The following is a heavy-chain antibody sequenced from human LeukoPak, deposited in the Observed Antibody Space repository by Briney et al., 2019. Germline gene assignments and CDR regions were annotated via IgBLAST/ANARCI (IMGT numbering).Heavy chain of an antibody. CDR2: IYTSGST. V-gene: IGHV4-4*07. CDR1: GGSSSSYY. Sequence: ASQTLSLTCTVSGGSSSSYYWSWIRQPAGKGLEWIGRIYTSGSTNYNPSLKSRVIMSIDTSKNHFSLKLSSVTAADTAVYYCARSTTGWTNLDYWGQGTLVTVSS. D-gene: IGHD1-1*01. CDR3: ARSTTGWTNLDY. J-gene: IGHJ4*02.